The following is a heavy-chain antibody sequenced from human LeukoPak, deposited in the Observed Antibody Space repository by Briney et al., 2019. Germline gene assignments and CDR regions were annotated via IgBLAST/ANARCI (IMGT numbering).Heavy chain of an antibody. J-gene: IGHJ4*02. CDR2: IYSGGST. Sequence: GGSLRLSCAASGFTVSSNCMSWVRQAPGKGLEWVSVIYSGGSTYYADSVKGRFTNSRDNSKNTLYLQMNSLRAEDTAVYYCARGGWLQSWDYWGQGTLVTVSS. V-gene: IGHV3-53*01. D-gene: IGHD5-24*01. CDR1: GFTVSSNC. CDR3: ARGGWLQSWDY.